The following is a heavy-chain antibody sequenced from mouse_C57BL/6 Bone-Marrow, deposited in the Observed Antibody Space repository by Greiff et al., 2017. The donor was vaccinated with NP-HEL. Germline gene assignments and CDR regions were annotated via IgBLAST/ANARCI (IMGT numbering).Heavy chain of an antibody. J-gene: IGHJ2*01. V-gene: IGHV14-4*01. CDR1: GFNIKDDY. CDR2: IDPENGDT. CDR3: TTPTAQADY. Sequence: EVKLMESGAELVRPGASVKLSCTASGFNIKDDYMHWVKQRPEQGLEWIGWIDPENGDTEYASKFQGKATITADTSSNTAYLQLSSLTSEDTAVYYCTTPTAQADYWGQGTTLTVSS. D-gene: IGHD3-2*02.